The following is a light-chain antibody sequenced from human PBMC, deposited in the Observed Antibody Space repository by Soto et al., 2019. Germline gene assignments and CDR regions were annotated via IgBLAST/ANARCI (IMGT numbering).Light chain of an antibody. CDR1: SSNIGNNA. CDR2: YDD. Sequence: QSVLTQPPSVSEAPRQRVTISCSGSSSNIGNNAVNWYQQVPGKAPKLLIYYDDLLPSGVSDRFSGSKSGTSASLAISGLQSEDEADYYCAAWDDSLSGVVFGGGTKVTVL. V-gene: IGLV1-36*01. CDR3: AAWDDSLSGVV. J-gene: IGLJ2*01.